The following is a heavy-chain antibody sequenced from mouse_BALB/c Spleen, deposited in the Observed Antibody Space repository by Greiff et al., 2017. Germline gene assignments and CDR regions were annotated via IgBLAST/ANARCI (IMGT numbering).Heavy chain of an antibody. CDR1: GFTFSSYT. CDR2: ISSGGSYT. CDR3: TRDTNVFAY. D-gene: IGHD1-1*01. J-gene: IGHJ3*01. Sequence: DVQLVESGGGLVKPGGSLKLSCAASGFTFSSYTMSWVRQTPEKRLEWVATISSGGSYTYYPDSVKGRFTISRDNAKNTLYLQMSSLKSEDTAMYYCTRDTNVFAYWGQGTLVTVSA. V-gene: IGHV5-6-4*01.